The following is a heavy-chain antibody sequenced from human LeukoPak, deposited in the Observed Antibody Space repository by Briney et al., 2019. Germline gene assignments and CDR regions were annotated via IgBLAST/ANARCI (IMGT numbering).Heavy chain of an antibody. D-gene: IGHD5-24*01. J-gene: IGHJ4*02. CDR1: GDSIGSGGYY. Sequence: SETLSLTCTVSGDSIGSGGYYWSWIRQHPGKGLEWIGYIYYSGSTYYNPSLKSRVTISADTSKKQFSLKLSSVTAADTAVYYCARGRTQLPFDYWGQGTLVTVSS. V-gene: IGHV4-31*03. CDR2: IYYSGST. CDR3: ARGRTQLPFDY.